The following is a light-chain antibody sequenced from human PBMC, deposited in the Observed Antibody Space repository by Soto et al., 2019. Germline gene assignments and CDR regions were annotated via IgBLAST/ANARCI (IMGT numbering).Light chain of an antibody. V-gene: IGLV6-57*04. CDR3: QSYDSSIVV. CDR1: SGSIASNY. CDR2: EDN. Sequence: NFMLTQPHCVSESPGKTVTISCTRSSGSIASNYVQWYQQRPGSAPTTVIYEDNQRPSGVPDRFSGSIDSSSNSASLTISGLQTEDEADYYCQSYDSSIVVFGGGTQLTVL. J-gene: IGLJ2*01.